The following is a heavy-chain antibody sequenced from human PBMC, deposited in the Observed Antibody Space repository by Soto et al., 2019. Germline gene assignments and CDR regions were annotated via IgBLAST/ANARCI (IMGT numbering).Heavy chain of an antibody. J-gene: IGHJ5*02. CDR1: GFTFSSYS. V-gene: IGHV3-48*01. D-gene: IGHD6-13*01. CDR3: ARDPDLGSSWYVGWFDP. Sequence: GGSLRLSCAASGFTFSSYSMNWVRQAPGKGLEWVSYISSSSSTIYYADSVKGRFTISRDNAKNSLYLQMNSLRVEDTAVYYWARDPDLGSSWYVGWFDPGGRETRVTVS. CDR2: ISSSSSTI.